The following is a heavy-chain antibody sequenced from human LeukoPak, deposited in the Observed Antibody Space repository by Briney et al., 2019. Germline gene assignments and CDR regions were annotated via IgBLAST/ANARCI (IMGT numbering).Heavy chain of an antibody. D-gene: IGHD3-10*01. J-gene: IGHJ4*02. V-gene: IGHV4-39*01. Sequence: SETLSLTCTVSGGSISSSSYYWGWIRQPPGEGLDWIGSIYYSGSTYYNPSLKSRVTISVDTSKNQFSLKLSSVTAADTAVYYCARHGGSGSLGYWGQGTLVTVSS. CDR2: IYYSGST. CDR1: GGSISSSSYY. CDR3: ARHGGSGSLGY.